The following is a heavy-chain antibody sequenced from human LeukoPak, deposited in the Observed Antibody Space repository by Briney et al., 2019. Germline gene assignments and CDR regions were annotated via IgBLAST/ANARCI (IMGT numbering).Heavy chain of an antibody. D-gene: IGHD3-16*02. CDR1: GYSFTSYW. V-gene: IGHV5-51*01. Sequence: GESLKISCKGSGYSFTSYWIGWVRQMPGKGLEWMAIIYPGDSDTRYSPSFQGQVTISADKSISTAYLQWNSLKASDTAMYYCARMIGLGEVSPYFDYWGQGSLVTVSS. J-gene: IGHJ4*02. CDR3: ARMIGLGEVSPYFDY. CDR2: IYPGDSDT.